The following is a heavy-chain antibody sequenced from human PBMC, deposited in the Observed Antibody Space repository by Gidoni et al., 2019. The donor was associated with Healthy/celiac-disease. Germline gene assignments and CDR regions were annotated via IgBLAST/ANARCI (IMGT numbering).Heavy chain of an antibody. Sequence: QVQLVQSGAAVKKPGASVMVSCKASGYTFTSYGIRWVRQAPGQGLEWMGWISAYNGNTNYEKKLQGRVTMTTDTSTSTAYMELRSLRADDTAVYYCAICPYYYDSSGYYYSWFDPWGQGTLVTVSS. CDR3: AICPYYYDSSGYYYSWFDP. V-gene: IGHV1-18*01. D-gene: IGHD3-22*01. CDR1: GYTFTSYG. J-gene: IGHJ5*02. CDR2: ISAYNGNT.